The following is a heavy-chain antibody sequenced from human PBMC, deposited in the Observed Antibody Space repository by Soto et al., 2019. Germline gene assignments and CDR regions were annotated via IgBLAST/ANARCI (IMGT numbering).Heavy chain of an antibody. Sequence: PSETLSLTCTVSGGSISSYYWSWIRQPPGKGLEWIGYIYYSGSTNYNPSLKSRVTISVDTSKNQFSLKLSSVTAADTAVYYCARGWDCSGGSPWCWFDPWGQGTLVTVSS. CDR3: ARGWDCSGGSPWCWFDP. V-gene: IGHV4-59*01. CDR1: GGSISSYY. D-gene: IGHD2-15*01. J-gene: IGHJ5*02. CDR2: IYYSGST.